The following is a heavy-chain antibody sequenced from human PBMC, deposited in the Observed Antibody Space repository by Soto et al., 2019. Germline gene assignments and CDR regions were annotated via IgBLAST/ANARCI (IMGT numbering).Heavy chain of an antibody. Sequence: GGSLRLSCAASGFTFSTYAMSWVRQAPGKGLEWVSALSGSGGSTYYADSVKGRFTISRDNSKNTLYLQMNSLRTEDTAVYYCAKDRHPDGIWTFDYWGRGTLVTVSS. D-gene: IGHD3-9*01. CDR2: LSGSGGST. V-gene: IGHV3-23*01. J-gene: IGHJ4*02. CDR1: GFTFSTYA. CDR3: AKDRHPDGIWTFDY.